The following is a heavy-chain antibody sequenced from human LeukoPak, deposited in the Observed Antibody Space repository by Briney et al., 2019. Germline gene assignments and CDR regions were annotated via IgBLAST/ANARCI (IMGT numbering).Heavy chain of an antibody. D-gene: IGHD4-23*01. CDR1: GGSISSHY. CDR2: IYYSGST. V-gene: IGHV4-59*11. CDR3: ARESGVYGGKIDY. J-gene: IGHJ4*02. Sequence: SETLSLTCTVSGGSISSHYWSWIRQPPGKGLEWIGYIYYSGSTNYNPSLKSRVTISVDTSKNQFSLKLSSVTAADTAVNYCARESGVYGGKIDYWGQGTLVTVSS.